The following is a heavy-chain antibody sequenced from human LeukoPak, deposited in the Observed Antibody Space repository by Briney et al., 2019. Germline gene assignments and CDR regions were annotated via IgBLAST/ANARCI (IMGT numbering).Heavy chain of an antibody. V-gene: IGHV3-73*01. CDR2: IRSKANSYAT. J-gene: IGHJ4*02. CDR3: TSSRYDYVWGSYRPPVDY. D-gene: IGHD3-16*02. CDR1: GFTFSGSA. Sequence: PGGSLRLSCAASGFTFSGSAMHWVRQASGKGLEWVGRIRSKANSYATAYAASVKGRFTISRDDSKNTAYLQMNSLKTEDTAVYYCTSSRYDYVWGSYRPPVDYWGQGTLVTVSS.